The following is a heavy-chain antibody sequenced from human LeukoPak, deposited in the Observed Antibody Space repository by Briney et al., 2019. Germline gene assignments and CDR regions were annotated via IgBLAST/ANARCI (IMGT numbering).Heavy chain of an antibody. Sequence: PSETLSLTCAVSGGSISSGGYSWSWIRQPPGKGLEWIGYIYYSGGTYYNPSLKSRVTISVDTSKNQFSLKLSSVTAADTAVYYCARHGGYSYGYLPRAFDYWGQGTLVTVSS. D-gene: IGHD5-18*01. CDR1: GGSISSGGYS. CDR2: IYYSGGT. J-gene: IGHJ4*02. CDR3: ARHGGYSYGYLPRAFDY. V-gene: IGHV4-30-4*07.